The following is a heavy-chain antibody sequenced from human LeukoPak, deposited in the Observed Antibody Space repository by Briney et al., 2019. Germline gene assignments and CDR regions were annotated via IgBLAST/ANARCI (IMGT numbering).Heavy chain of an antibody. V-gene: IGHV4-34*01. CDR3: ARAPHFFDTTGSRYYFDY. CDR1: GGSFSGYY. Sequence: SETLSLTCAVYGGSFSGYYWSWIRQPPGKGLEWIGEINHSGSTNYNPSLKSRVTISVDTSKNQFSLKLSSVTAADTAVYYCARAPHFFDTTGSRYYFDYWGQGALVTVSS. D-gene: IGHD3-22*01. CDR2: INHSGST. J-gene: IGHJ4*02.